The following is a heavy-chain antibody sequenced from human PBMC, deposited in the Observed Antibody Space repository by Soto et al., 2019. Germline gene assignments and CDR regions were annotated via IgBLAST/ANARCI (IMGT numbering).Heavy chain of an antibody. CDR1: GYTFTSYD. Sequence: GASVKVSCKASGYTFTSYDINWVRQATGQGLEWMGWMNPNSGNTGYAQKFQGRVTMTRNTSISTAYMELSSLRSGDTAVYYCAEYWGELVRFDIGGKGTMVPVSS. V-gene: IGHV1-8*01. CDR3: AEYWGELVRFDI. D-gene: IGHD1-26*01. J-gene: IGHJ3*02. CDR2: MNPNSGNT.